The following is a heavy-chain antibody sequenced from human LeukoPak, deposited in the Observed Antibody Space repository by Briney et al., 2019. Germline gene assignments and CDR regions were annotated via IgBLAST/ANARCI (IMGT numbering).Heavy chain of an antibody. CDR3: ARDGGSAWFSRY. CDR1: GFTFSSYE. J-gene: IGHJ4*02. D-gene: IGHD6-19*01. Sequence: GGSLRLSCAASGFTFSSYEMNWVRQAPGKGLEWVSYISSSGSTIYYADSVKGRFTISRDNAKNSLYLQMNSLRADDTAVYYCARDGGSAWFSRYWGQGTLVTVSS. CDR2: ISSSGSTI. V-gene: IGHV3-48*03.